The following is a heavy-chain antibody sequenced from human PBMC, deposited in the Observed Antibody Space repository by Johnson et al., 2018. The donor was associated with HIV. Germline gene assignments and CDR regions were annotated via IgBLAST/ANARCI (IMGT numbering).Heavy chain of an antibody. CDR3: AKDERAAAGTRGLYAFDI. CDR2: IRYDGSNK. D-gene: IGHD6-13*01. Sequence: QVQLVESGGGVVQPGGSLRLSCAASGFTFSSYVMHWVRQAPGKGLEWVAFIRYDGSNKYYADSGKGRFPISRDNSTNTLYLQMNSLRAEDTAVYYCAKDERAAAGTRGLYAFDIWGQGTMVTVSS. J-gene: IGHJ3*02. V-gene: IGHV3-30*02. CDR1: GFTFSSYV.